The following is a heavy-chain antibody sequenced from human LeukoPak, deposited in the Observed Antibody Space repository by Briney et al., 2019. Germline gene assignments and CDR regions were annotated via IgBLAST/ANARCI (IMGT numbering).Heavy chain of an antibody. CDR1: GFTFSSYG. CDR3: ARADLAVVPVFDY. Sequence: GGSLRLSCAASGFTFSSYGMHWVRQAPGKGLEWVAVIWYDGTNKYYADSVKGRSTISRDNSKNTLYLQMNSLRAEDTAVYYCARADLAVVPVFDYWGQGTLVTVSS. D-gene: IGHD6-19*01. J-gene: IGHJ4*02. V-gene: IGHV3-33*01. CDR2: IWYDGTNK.